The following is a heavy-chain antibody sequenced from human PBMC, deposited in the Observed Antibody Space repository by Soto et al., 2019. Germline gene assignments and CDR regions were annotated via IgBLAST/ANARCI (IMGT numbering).Heavy chain of an antibody. Sequence: RGESLKISCKASGYSFTTYWIGWVRPMPGKGLEGMGIIYPGDSDTKYSPSLQGQVTISADTSISTAYLQWTSLKASDTAMYYCARSRRGAYSSGWYSPSGYYNYGIDVWGQGTKVTVSS. D-gene: IGHD6-19*01. CDR2: IYPGDSDT. J-gene: IGHJ6*02. V-gene: IGHV5-51*01. CDR1: GYSFTTYW. CDR3: ARSRRGAYSSGWYSPSGYYNYGIDV.